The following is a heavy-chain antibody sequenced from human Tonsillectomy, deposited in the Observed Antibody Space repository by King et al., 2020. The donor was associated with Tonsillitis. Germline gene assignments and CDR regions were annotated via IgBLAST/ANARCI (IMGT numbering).Heavy chain of an antibody. Sequence: VQLVESGGGLVQPGGSLRLSCVASGFTFSSYAMNWVRQAPGKGLEWVSAISGSGGSTDYADPVKGRFTISRDNSKNTLNLQMNSLRAEDTAVYYCAKERLRYFDWSFDAFEIWGQGTMVTVSS. CDR3: AKERLRYFDWSFDAFEI. V-gene: IGHV3-23*04. J-gene: IGHJ3*02. CDR1: GFTFSSYA. CDR2: ISGSGGST. D-gene: IGHD3-9*01.